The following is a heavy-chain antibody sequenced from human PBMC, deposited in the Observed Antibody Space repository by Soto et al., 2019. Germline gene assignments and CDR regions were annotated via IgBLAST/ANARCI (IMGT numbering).Heavy chain of an antibody. D-gene: IGHD3-22*01. Sequence: SETLSLTCTVSGGSISSSSYYWGWIRQPPGKGLEWIGSIYYSGSTYYNPSLKSRVTISVDTSKNQFSLKLSSVTAADTAVYYCARIYYYDSSGYPRFDYWGQGTLVTVS. J-gene: IGHJ4*02. CDR2: IYYSGST. CDR3: ARIYYYDSSGYPRFDY. CDR1: GGSISSSSYY. V-gene: IGHV4-39*01.